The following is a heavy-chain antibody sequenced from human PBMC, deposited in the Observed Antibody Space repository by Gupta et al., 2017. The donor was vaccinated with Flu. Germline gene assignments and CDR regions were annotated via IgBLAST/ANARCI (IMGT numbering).Heavy chain of an antibody. D-gene: IGHD5-18*01. V-gene: IGHV1-69*01. J-gene: IGHJ5*02. Sequence: SYAISWVRQAPGQGLEWMGGIIPIFGTANYAQKFQGRVTMTADESTSTAYMELSSLRSEDTAVYYCARDLRRIQLGNWFDPWSQGTLVTVSS. CDR2: IIPIFGTA. CDR3: ARDLRRIQLGNWFDP. CDR1: SYA.